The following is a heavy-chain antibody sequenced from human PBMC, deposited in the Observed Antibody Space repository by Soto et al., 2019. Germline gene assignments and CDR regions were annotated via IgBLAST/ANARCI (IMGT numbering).Heavy chain of an antibody. Sequence: HLQLQESGPGLVKPSETLSLTCTVSGGSISSGPYSWGWIRQPPGEGLEWIGTFHYSENTYYNPSLESRVTISVDTSKNQFSLKVTSVTVADTAVYYCARLGGYCSSTSTNRYGYYGMDVWGQGTTVTVSS. J-gene: IGHJ6*02. CDR2: FHYSENT. CDR1: GGSISSGPYS. CDR3: ARLGGYCSSTSTNRYGYYGMDV. V-gene: IGHV4-39*01. D-gene: IGHD2-2*01.